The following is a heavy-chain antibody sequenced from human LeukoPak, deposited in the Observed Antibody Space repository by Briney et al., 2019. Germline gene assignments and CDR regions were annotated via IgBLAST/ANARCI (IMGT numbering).Heavy chain of an antibody. CDR3: ARDHYAFITGTPFRFDP. J-gene: IGHJ5*02. D-gene: IGHD1-7*01. Sequence: ASVKVSCKASGYTFTSYGISWVRQAPGQGLEWIGWISAYNGNTNYAQKLQGRVTMTTDTSTSTAYMELRSLRSDDTAVYHCARDHYAFITGTPFRFDPWGQGTLVTVSS. CDR1: GYTFTSYG. CDR2: ISAYNGNT. V-gene: IGHV1-18*01.